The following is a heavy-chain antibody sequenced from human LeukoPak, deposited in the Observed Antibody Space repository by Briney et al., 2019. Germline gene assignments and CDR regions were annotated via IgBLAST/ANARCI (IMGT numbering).Heavy chain of an antibody. J-gene: IGHJ4*02. CDR3: AANYYYDSSGYDN. D-gene: IGHD3-22*01. V-gene: IGHV4-38-2*02. Sequence: SETLSLTCTVSDYSISSGHYWGWIRQPPRKGLEWIGSIYTSGSINYNPSLKSRVTMSVDTSKSQFSLKLSSVTAADTAVYYCAANYYYDSSGYDNRGQGILVTVSS. CDR1: DYSISSGHY. CDR2: IYTSGSI.